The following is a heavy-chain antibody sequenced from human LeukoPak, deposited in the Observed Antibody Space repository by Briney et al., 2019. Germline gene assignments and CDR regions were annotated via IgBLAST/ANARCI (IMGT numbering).Heavy chain of an antibody. J-gene: IGHJ4*02. CDR1: GDSVSSNSAA. Sequence: SQTLSLTCAISGDSVSSNSAAWNWIRQSPSRGLEWLGRTYYRSKWYNDYAVSVKSRITINPDTSKNQFSLQLNSVTPEDTAVYYCAREWEGSDSSGYYSIYFDYWGQGTLVTVSS. D-gene: IGHD3-22*01. CDR2: TYYRSKWYN. V-gene: IGHV6-1*01. CDR3: AREWEGSDSSGYYSIYFDY.